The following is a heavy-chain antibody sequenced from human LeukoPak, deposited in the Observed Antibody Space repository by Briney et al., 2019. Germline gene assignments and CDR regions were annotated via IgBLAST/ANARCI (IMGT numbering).Heavy chain of an antibody. CDR3: ARGRDYDSSGYYSIPPYGAYYYYYMDV. CDR1: GGTFSSYA. V-gene: IGHV1-69*06. D-gene: IGHD3-22*01. J-gene: IGHJ6*03. CDR2: IIPIFGTA. Sequence: SVKVSCKASGGTFSSYAISWVRQAPGQGLEWMGGIIPIFGTANYAQKFQGRVTITADKSTSTAYMELSSLRSEDTAVYYCARGRDYDSSGYYSIPPYGAYYYYYMDVWGKGTTVTVSS.